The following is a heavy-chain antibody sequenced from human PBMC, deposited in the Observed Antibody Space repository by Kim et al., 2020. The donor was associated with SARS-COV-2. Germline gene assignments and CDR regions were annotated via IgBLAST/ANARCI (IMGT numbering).Heavy chain of an antibody. V-gene: IGHV1-3*01. J-gene: IGHJ4*02. Sequence: KFQGRVTITRDTSASTAYMELSSLRPEDTAVYYCAREQLNVLLWFGALDYWGQGTLVTVSS. CDR3: AREQLNVLLWFGALDY. D-gene: IGHD3-10*01.